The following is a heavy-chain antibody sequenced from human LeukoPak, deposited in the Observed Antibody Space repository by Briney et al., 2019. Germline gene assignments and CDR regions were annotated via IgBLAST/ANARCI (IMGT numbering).Heavy chain of an antibody. J-gene: IGHJ4*02. CDR3: ARGNVWSGPFDY. CDR1: GGSISSYY. Sequence: SETLSLTCTVSGGSISSYYWSWIRQPAGKGLEWIGRIYTSGSTNYNPSLKSRVTMSVDTSKNQFSLKLSSVTAADTAVYYCARGNVWSGPFDYWDQGTLVTVSS. D-gene: IGHD3-3*01. CDR2: IYTSGST. V-gene: IGHV4-4*07.